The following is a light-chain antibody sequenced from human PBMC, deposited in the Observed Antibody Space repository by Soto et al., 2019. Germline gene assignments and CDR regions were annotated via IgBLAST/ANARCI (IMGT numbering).Light chain of an antibody. CDR2: EVS. V-gene: IGLV2-14*01. J-gene: IGLJ1*01. CDR3: SSFTNSSHSV. Sequence: QSVLTQPASVSGSPGQSITISCTGTSRDVGGYDYVSWYQQHPDKAPKLVIYEVSNRPSGVSTRFSGSKSGNTASLTISGLQADDEADYYCSSFTNSSHSVFGIGTKVTV. CDR1: SRDVGGYDY.